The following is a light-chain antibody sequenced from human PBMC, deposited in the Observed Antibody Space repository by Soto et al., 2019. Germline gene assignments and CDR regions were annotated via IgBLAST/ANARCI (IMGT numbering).Light chain of an antibody. CDR2: DAS. CDR1: QSVSSSY. Sequence: EIVLTQSPGTLSLSPWERATLSCRASQSVSSSYLAWYQQKPGQAPRLLIYDASSRATGIPDRFSGSGSGTDFTLTISRLEAEDFAVYCCQQYGSSLLTFGGGTKVEIK. V-gene: IGKV3-20*01. J-gene: IGKJ4*01. CDR3: QQYGSSLLT.